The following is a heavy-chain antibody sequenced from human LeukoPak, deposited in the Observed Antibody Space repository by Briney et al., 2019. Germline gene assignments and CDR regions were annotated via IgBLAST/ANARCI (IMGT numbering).Heavy chain of an antibody. Sequence: TSSETLSLTCTVSGGSISSYYWSWIRQPPGKGLEWIGYIYYSGSTNYNPSLKSRVTISVDTSKNQFSLKLSSVTAADTAVYYCARALTDWYFDLWGRGTLVTVSS. CDR3: ARALTDWYFDL. CDR1: GGSISSYY. CDR2: IYYSGST. J-gene: IGHJ2*01. V-gene: IGHV4-59*01.